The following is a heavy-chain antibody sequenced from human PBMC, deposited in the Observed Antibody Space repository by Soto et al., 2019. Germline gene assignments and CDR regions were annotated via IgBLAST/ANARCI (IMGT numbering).Heavy chain of an antibody. CDR3: ARGGGWELLDSYYGMDV. CDR1: GGTFSSYA. V-gene: IGHV1-69*01. D-gene: IGHD1-26*01. Sequence: QVQLVQSGAEVKKPGSSVKVSCKASGGTFSSYAISWVRQAPGQGLEWMGGIIPIFGTANYAQKFQGRVTITADESTSTAYRELSSLRSEDTAVYYGARGGGWELLDSYYGMDVWGQGTTVTVSS. CDR2: IIPIFGTA. J-gene: IGHJ6*02.